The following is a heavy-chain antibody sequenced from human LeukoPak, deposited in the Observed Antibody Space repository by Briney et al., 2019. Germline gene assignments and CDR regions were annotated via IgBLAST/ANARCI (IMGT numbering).Heavy chain of an antibody. CDR1: GFTFRSYG. CDR3: ARDTYYYDSSGSTLSV. D-gene: IGHD3-22*01. J-gene: IGHJ4*02. CDR2: IWYDGSNK. Sequence: GGSLRLSCAASGFTFRSYGMHWVRQAPGKGLEWVAVIWYDGSNKYYTDSVKGRFTISRDNSKNTLYLQMNSLRAEDTAVYYCARDTYYYDSSGSTLSVWGQGTLVTVSS. V-gene: IGHV3-33*01.